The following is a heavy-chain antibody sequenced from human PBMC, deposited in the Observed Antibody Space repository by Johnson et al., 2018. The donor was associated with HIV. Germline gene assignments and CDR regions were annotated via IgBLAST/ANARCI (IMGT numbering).Heavy chain of an antibody. CDR2: IYSGGNT. CDR3: AKHPDAFDI. Sequence: EVQLVESGGGSIQPGGSLRLSCAASGFSISYDYMSWVRQAPGKGLEWVSSIYSGGNTYHADSVMGRFTISRDKSENTVYLQMNSLRAEDTAVYYCAKHPDAFDIWGQGTMVTVSS. CDR1: GFSISYDY. V-gene: IGHV3-66*03. J-gene: IGHJ3*02.